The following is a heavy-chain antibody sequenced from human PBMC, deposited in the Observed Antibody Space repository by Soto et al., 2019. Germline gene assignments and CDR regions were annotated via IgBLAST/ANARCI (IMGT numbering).Heavy chain of an antibody. V-gene: IGHV1-8*01. CDR1: GYSLTSYD. Sequence: ASVKVSCKASGYSLTSYDANWVRQATGQGLEWMGWMNPNSGNTAFAEKFQGRVTMTRDTPISTAYMELSGLTSEDTAVYYCARRLYCGVAAAKDDYSYSDVDVWGKGATDSVSS. CDR3: ARRLYCGVAAAKDDYSYSDVDV. CDR2: MNPNSGNT. J-gene: IGHJ6*03. D-gene: IGHD2-2*01.